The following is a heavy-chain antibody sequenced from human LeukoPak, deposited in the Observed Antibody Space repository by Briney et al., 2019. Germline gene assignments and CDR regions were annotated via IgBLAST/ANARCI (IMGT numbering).Heavy chain of an antibody. D-gene: IGHD2-15*01. V-gene: IGHV3-30-3*01. CDR1: GSTFNSYA. Sequence: PGGSLRLSCVGSGSTFNSYAVHWVRQAPGKGLEWVAVISYDGSINFYAASVKGRFTISRDNSKNTLYLQMNSLRAEDTALYFCARDRRYCGGGSCYFDYFFDYWGQGTLVTVSS. J-gene: IGHJ4*02. CDR2: ISYDGSIN. CDR3: ARDRRYCGGGSCYFDYFFDY.